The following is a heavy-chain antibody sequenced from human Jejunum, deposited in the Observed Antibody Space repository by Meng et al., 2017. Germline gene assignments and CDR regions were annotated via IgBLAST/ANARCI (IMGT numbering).Heavy chain of an antibody. J-gene: IGHJ3*02. Sequence: WGTLSLTCAASGFTFRTSCMDWVRQAPGRGRKWVASISWISRYTYYADSVKGRFSISRDDANNNLYLQMTSLSADDTAVYLCARGVGIGSYGFKIWGQGTMVTVSS. CDR3: ARGVGIGSYGFKI. V-gene: IGHV3-21*01. D-gene: IGHD3-10*01. CDR1: GFTFRTSC. CDR2: ISWISRYT.